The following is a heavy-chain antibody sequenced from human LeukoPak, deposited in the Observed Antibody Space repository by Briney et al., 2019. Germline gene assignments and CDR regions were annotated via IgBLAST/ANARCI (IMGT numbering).Heavy chain of an antibody. CDR1: GFIFSSYA. D-gene: IGHD3-10*01. J-gene: IGHJ4*02. Sequence: GGSLRLSCAASGFIFSSYAMSWVRQAPGKGLEWVSSISGSGGSTYYADSVKGRFTISRDNSKNTLYLQMNSLRAEDTAVYYCAKAYYNSGSYYSFDYWGQGTLVTVSS. V-gene: IGHV3-23*01. CDR2: ISGSGGST. CDR3: AKAYYNSGSYYSFDY.